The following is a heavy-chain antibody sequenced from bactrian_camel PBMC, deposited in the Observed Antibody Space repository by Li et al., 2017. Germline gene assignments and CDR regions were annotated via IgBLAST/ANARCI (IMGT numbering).Heavy chain of an antibody. CDR2: IDSGSTT. CDR1: GYPMSSLC. V-gene: IGHV3S53*01. D-gene: IGHD1*01. J-gene: IGHJ4*01. CDR3: AAERGGYCEDDWNY. Sequence: HVQLVESGGGSVQPGGSLRLSCASSGYPMSSLCMGWFRQRPGEVREEVAIIDSGSTTTYADSVKGRFTISSDNARNTLFLQMNSLKPEDTAMYYCAAERGGYCEDDWNYWGQGTQVTVS.